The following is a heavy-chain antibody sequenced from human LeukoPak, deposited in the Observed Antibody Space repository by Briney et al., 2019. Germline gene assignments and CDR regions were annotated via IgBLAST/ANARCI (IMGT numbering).Heavy chain of an antibody. V-gene: IGHV3-64*01. D-gene: IGHD6-13*01. J-gene: IGHJ4*02. Sequence: PGGSLRLSCAASGFTFSSYAMHWVRQAPGKGLEYVSAISSNGGSTYYANSVKGRFTISRDNSKNTLYLQMGSLRAEDMAVYYCARKTRAAAYDYWGQGTLVTVSS. CDR1: GFTFSSYA. CDR3: ARKTRAAAYDY. CDR2: ISSNGGST.